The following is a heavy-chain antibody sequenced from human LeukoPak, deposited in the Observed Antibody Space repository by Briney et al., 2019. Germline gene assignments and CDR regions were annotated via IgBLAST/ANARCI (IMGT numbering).Heavy chain of an antibody. Sequence: GASVKVSCKASGGTFSSYAISWVRQAPGQGLEWMGRIIPILGIANYAQKFQGRVTITADKSTSTAYMELSSLRSEDTAVYYCAKPPVTQKPIVVVVAATKGGWYFDLWGRGTLVTVSS. CDR1: GGTFSSYA. V-gene: IGHV1-69*04. J-gene: IGHJ2*01. CDR3: AKPPVTQKPIVVVVAATKGGWYFDL. D-gene: IGHD2-15*01. CDR2: IIPILGIA.